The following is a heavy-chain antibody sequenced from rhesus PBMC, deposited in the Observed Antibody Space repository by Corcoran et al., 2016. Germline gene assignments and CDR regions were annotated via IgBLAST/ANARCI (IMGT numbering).Heavy chain of an antibody. CDR2: IGGSSGSS. CDR3: ARDRDGLS. Sequence: QVQLQESGPGLVKPSETLSLTCAVSGYSISSAYGWSWIRQPPGKGLEWIGYIGGSSGSSSSNPSLNGRVTISKDTSKNQFSLKLSSVTAADTAVYYCARDRDGLSWGQGVLVTVSS. D-gene: IGHD3-3*01. J-gene: IGHJ4*01. V-gene: IGHV4-127*01. CDR1: GYSISSAYG.